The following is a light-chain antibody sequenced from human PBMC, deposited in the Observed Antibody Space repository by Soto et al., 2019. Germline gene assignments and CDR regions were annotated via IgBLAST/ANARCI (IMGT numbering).Light chain of an antibody. J-gene: IGKJ4*01. CDR2: TVY. CDR1: PGISSW. CDR3: QQANSFSLT. V-gene: IGKV1-12*01. Sequence: DIHMTQSPSSVSASVGDRVTITCRARPGISSWLAWYQQKPGKAPKLLIYTVYSLQSGAPSRFSGSRSWTDFSLTISCLQPEDFATYYGQQANSFSLTFGGGTKVEIK.